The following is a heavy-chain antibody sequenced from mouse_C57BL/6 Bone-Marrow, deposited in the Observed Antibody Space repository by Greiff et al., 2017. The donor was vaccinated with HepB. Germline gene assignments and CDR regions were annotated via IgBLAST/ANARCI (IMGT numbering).Heavy chain of an antibody. Sequence: VQLQQSGAELAKPGASVKLSCKASGYTFTSYWMHWVKQRPGQGLEWIGYINPSSGYTKYNQKFKDKATLTADKSSSTAYMQLSSLTYEDSAVYYCARDTNWDDYAMDYWGQGTSVTVSS. J-gene: IGHJ4*01. V-gene: IGHV1-7*01. D-gene: IGHD4-1*01. CDR2: INPSSGYT. CDR3: ARDTNWDDYAMDY. CDR1: GYTFTSYW.